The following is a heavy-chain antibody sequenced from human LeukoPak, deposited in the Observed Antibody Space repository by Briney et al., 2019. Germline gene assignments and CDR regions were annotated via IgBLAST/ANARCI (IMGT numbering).Heavy chain of an antibody. J-gene: IGHJ6*03. V-gene: IGHV3-23*01. D-gene: IGHD5/OR15-5a*01. CDR3: TKGLMSFYVYYMDV. CDR2: ISMSGCTT. CDR1: GFTFSSYA. Sequence: GGSLRLSCAAYGFTFSSYAMSWVRQARGKALEWVSGISMSGCTTYIADSVTRRFTISRYNSKNTPFLQMDILRAEDTAVYYCTKGLMSFYVYYMDVWGEGTTVTVSS.